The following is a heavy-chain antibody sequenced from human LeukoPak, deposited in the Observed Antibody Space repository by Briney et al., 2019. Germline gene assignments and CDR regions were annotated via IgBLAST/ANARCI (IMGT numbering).Heavy chain of an antibody. Sequence: GRSLRLSCAASGFTFDDYAMHWVRQAPGKGLEWVSGIGWNSGNIGYADSVKGRFTISRDNAKNSVYLQMNSLRTEDTALYYCARVLAVAEDWGQGTLVTVSS. CDR1: GFTFDDYA. CDR3: ARVLAVAED. D-gene: IGHD6-19*01. CDR2: IGWNSGNI. V-gene: IGHV3-9*01. J-gene: IGHJ4*02.